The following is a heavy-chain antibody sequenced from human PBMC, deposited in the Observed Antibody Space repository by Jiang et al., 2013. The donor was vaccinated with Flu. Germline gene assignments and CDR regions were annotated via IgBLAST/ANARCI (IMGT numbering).Heavy chain of an antibody. CDR1: GYTSPVM. D-gene: IGHD6-19*01. CDR3: ASVPAYSSGGIDY. V-gene: IGHV1-8*01. Sequence: SGYTSPVMISTGATGTGQGLEWMGWMNPNSGNTGYAQKFQGRVTMTRNTSISTAYMELSSLRSEDTAVYYCASVPAYSSGGIDYWGQGTLVTVSS. J-gene: IGHJ4*02. CDR2: MNPNSGNT.